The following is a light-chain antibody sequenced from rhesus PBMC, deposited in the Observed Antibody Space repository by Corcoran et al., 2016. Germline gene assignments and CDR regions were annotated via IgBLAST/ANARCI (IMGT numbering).Light chain of an antibody. CDR2: GVS. V-gene: IGKV2-104*02. J-gene: IGKJ4*01. CDR1: QSLLHSGGKTY. Sequence: DIVMTQTPLSLPVTPGEPASISCRSSQSLLHSGGKTYLYWYLQKPGQSPQLLIYGVSNRASGVPDRFRGSGSGTDFTLKISRVEAEDVGVYYCMQGIQLPLTFGGGTKVEIK. CDR3: MQGIQLPLT.